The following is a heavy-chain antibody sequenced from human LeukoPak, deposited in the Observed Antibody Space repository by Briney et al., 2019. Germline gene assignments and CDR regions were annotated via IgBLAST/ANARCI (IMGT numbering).Heavy chain of an antibody. CDR1: GFTFSSYG. CDR2: IRYDGSNK. J-gene: IGHJ6*03. V-gene: IGHV3-30*02. D-gene: IGHD6-6*01. CDR3: AKPYSSSSRGGYYYYMDV. Sequence: PGGSLRLSCAASGFTFSSYGMHWVRQAPGKGLEWVAFIRYDGSNKYYADSVKGRFTISRDNSKNTLYLQMNSLRAEDTAVYYCAKPYSSSSRGGYYYYMDVWGKGTTVTVSS.